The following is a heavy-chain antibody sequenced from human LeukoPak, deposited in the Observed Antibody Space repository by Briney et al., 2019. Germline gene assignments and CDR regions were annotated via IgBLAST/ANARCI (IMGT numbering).Heavy chain of an antibody. Sequence: ASVKVSCKASGYTFTSYDINWVRQATGQGLEWMGWMNPNSGNTGYAQKFQGRVTMTRNTSISTAYMELSSLRSEDTAVYYCARGPRITIFGVVIRRDYYHYGMDVWGQGTTVTVSS. CDR2: MNPNSGNT. J-gene: IGHJ6*02. D-gene: IGHD3-3*01. V-gene: IGHV1-8*01. CDR1: GYTFTSYD. CDR3: ARGPRITIFGVVIRRDYYHYGMDV.